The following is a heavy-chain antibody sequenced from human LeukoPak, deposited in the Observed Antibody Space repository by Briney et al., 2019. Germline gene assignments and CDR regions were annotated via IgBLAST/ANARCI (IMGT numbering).Heavy chain of an antibody. D-gene: IGHD3-10*01. Sequence: KSGPTLVNPTQTLTLTCTFSGFSLSTSGVGVGWIRQPPGKALEWLARIDWDDDKYYLTSLKTRLTISKDTSKNQVVLTMTNMDPVDTATYYCARTRSGSGSYHMDVWGKGTTVTISS. CDR2: IDWDDDK. V-gene: IGHV2-70*11. CDR3: ARTRSGSGSYHMDV. CDR1: GFSLSTSGVG. J-gene: IGHJ6*03.